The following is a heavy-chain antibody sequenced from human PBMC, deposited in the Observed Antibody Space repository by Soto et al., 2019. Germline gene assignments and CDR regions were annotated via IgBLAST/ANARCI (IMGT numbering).Heavy chain of an antibody. Sequence: GGSLRLSCVGSGFNFRIYTMNWVRQAPGKGPEWVSSISQTGDYIFYADSVKGRFTISRDNAKNTLYLQMSSLRAEDTAVYYCVKDQVAAAGHDAFDIWGQGTMVTVSS. CDR1: GFNFRIYT. J-gene: IGHJ3*02. V-gene: IGHV3-21*01. CDR2: ISQTGDYI. CDR3: VKDQVAAAGHDAFDI. D-gene: IGHD6-13*01.